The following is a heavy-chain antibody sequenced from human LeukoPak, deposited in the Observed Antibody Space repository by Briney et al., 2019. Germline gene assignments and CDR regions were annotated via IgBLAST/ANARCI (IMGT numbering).Heavy chain of an antibody. V-gene: IGHV4-4*02. Sequence: SETLSLTGAVSVGSISSNNWWSWARQPPGKWLEWIEEIYHSESTNYKPSLKSRVTISIDKSKNQLSLKLSSVTAADTDVYYCASSRGPFDYWGQGTLVTVSS. CDR3: ASSRGPFDY. J-gene: IGHJ4*02. CDR2: IYHSEST. CDR1: VGSISSNNW. D-gene: IGHD2-15*01.